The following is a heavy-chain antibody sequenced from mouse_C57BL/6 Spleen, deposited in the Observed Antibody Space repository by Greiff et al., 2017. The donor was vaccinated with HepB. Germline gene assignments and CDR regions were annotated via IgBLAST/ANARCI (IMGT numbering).Heavy chain of an antibody. Sequence: VQLQQPGAELVKPGASVKMSCKASGYTFTSYWITWVKQRPGQGLEWIGDIYPGSGSTNYNEKFKSKATLTVDTSSSTAYIQLSSLTSEDSAVYYCARGATVVATGYYYAMDYWGQGTSVTVSS. CDR3: ARGATVVATGYYYAMDY. V-gene: IGHV1-55*01. J-gene: IGHJ4*01. CDR1: GYTFTSYW. D-gene: IGHD1-1*01. CDR2: IYPGSGST.